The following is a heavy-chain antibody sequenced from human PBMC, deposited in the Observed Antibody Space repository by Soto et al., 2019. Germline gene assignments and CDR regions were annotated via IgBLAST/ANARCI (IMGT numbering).Heavy chain of an antibody. CDR1: GFSLSTSGVG. V-gene: IGHV2-5*01. Sequence: SGPTLVNPTQTLTLTCTFSGFSLSTSGVGVGWIRQPPGKALEWLAPIYWNDDKRYSPSLKSRLTITKDTSKNQVVLTMTNMDPVDTATYYCAHRPTVPPREVYYFDYWGQGTLVTVSS. J-gene: IGHJ4*02. D-gene: IGHD4-17*01. CDR3: AHRPTVPPREVYYFDY. CDR2: IYWNDDK.